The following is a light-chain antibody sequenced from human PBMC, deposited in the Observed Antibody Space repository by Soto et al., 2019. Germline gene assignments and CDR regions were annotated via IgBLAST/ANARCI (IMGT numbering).Light chain of an antibody. J-gene: IGLJ1*01. CDR1: SSNIGAGYD. CDR3: QSYDRSLRGYV. CDR2: GNT. V-gene: IGLV1-40*01. Sequence: QSVVTQPPSVSGAPGQRVTISCTGTSSNIGAGYDVHWYQHLPGTAPKLLICGNTIRPSGVPDRFSGSKSGTSASLAITGLQAEDEADYYCQSYDRSLRGYVFGTGTKLTVL.